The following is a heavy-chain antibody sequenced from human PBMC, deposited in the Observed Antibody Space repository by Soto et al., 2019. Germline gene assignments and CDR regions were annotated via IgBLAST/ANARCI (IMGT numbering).Heavy chain of an antibody. V-gene: IGHV4-31*03. D-gene: IGHD3-22*01. Sequence: PSETLSLTCTVSGASISSGDYYWSWIRQHPGKGLEWIGYIYYSGSTYYSPSLKSRLTISVDTSKNQFSLKLSSVTAADTAVYYCASIYDSSGYYYGNNWFDPWGQGTLVTVSS. CDR3: ASIYDSSGYYYGNNWFDP. CDR2: IYYSGST. CDR1: GASISSGDYY. J-gene: IGHJ5*02.